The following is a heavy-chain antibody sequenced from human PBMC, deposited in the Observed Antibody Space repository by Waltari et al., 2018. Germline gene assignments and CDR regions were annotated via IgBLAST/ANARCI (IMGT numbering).Heavy chain of an antibody. CDR1: GGTFSSYA. CDR2: IIPILGIA. CDR3: ARGDYDYIWGSSTLHYFDY. D-gene: IGHD3-16*01. V-gene: IGHV1-69*10. Sequence: QVQLVQSGAEVKKPGSSVKVSCKASGGTFSSYAISWVRQAPGQGLEWMGGIIPILGIANYAQKFQGRVTITADKSTSTAYMELSSLRSEDTAVYYCARGDYDYIWGSSTLHYFDYWGQGTLVTVSS. J-gene: IGHJ4*02.